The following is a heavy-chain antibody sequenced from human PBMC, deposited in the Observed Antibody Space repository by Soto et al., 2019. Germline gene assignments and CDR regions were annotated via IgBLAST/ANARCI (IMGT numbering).Heavy chain of an antibody. CDR2: ISYDGRNK. J-gene: IGHJ4*02. V-gene: IGHV3-30*04. CDR1: GFTFSNYA. Sequence: QVQLVESGGGVVQPGRSLRLACADSGFTFSNYAMHWVRQAPGKGLEWVAVISYDGRNKYYADSVKGRFTISRDNSKNTLYLQMNSLGAEDTALYYCARSLNCRGSGSYQDYWGQGTLVTVSS. D-gene: IGHD3-10*01. CDR3: ARSLNCRGSGSYQDY.